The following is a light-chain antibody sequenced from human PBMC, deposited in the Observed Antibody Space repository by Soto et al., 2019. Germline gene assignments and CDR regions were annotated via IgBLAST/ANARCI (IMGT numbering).Light chain of an antibody. CDR3: QQYNNWPRT. CDR1: QSVSSN. J-gene: IGKJ2*01. V-gene: IGKV3-15*01. Sequence: EIVMTQSPATLSVSPGERATLSCRASQSVSSNLAWYQQKPGQAPRVLIYGASTRATGIPARFSGSGSGTEFTLIISSLQSEDFAVYYCQQYNNWPRTFGQGTKLEI. CDR2: GAS.